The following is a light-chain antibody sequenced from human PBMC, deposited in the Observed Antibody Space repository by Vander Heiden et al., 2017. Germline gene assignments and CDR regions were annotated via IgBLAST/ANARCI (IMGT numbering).Light chain of an antibody. CDR3: QQLNSYPRS. V-gene: IGKV1-9*01. CDR2: AAS. CDR1: QGISSY. Sequence: DIQLTQSPSFLSASVGDRVTITCRASQGISSYLAWYQQKPVKAPKLLIYAASTFQSGVPSRFSRSRSGTEFTLTMSSLQPEDFATYYCQQLNSYPRSFGQWIR. J-gene: IGKJ5*01.